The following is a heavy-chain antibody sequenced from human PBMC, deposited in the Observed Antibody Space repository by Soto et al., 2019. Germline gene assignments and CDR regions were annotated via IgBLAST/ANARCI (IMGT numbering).Heavy chain of an antibody. J-gene: IGHJ6*03. V-gene: IGHV3-74*01. CDR1: GFTFSSYW. D-gene: IGHD1-1*01. CDR2: INSDGSST. CDR3: AREATERDYYYYMDV. Sequence: GSLRLSCAASGFTFSSYWMHWVRQAPGKGLVWVSRINSDGSSTSYADSVKGRFTISRDNAKNTLYLQMNSLRAEDTAVYYCAREATERDYYYYMDVWGKGTTVTVSS.